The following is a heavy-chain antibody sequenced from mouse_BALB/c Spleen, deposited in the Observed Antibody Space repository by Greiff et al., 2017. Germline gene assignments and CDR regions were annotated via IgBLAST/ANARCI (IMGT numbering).Heavy chain of an antibody. D-gene: IGHD1-1*01. CDR1: GYSFTSYW. Sequence: EVQLQQSGTVLARPGASVKMSCKASGYSFTSYWMHWVKQRPGQGLEWIGAIYPGNSDTSYNQKFKGKAKLTAVTSASTAYMWLSSLTNEDSAVYYCTRGSYYYGSSSYYYAMDYWGQGASVTVSS. V-gene: IGHV1-5*01. CDR3: TRGSYYYGSSSYYYAMDY. J-gene: IGHJ4*01. CDR2: IYPGNSDT.